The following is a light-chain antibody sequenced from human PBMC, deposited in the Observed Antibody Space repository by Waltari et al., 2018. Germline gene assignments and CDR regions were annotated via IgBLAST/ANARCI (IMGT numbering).Light chain of an antibody. CDR3: QHLNNYPLS. CDR1: QGISSY. J-gene: IGKJ4*01. Sequence: DIQLTQSPSFLSASVGDRVTITCRASQGISSYLAWYQQKPGRAPKLLIYAASTLQSGVPSRFRGSGSGTEFTLAISRLQTEDFATYYCQHLNNYPLSFGGGTK. CDR2: AAS. V-gene: IGKV1-9*01.